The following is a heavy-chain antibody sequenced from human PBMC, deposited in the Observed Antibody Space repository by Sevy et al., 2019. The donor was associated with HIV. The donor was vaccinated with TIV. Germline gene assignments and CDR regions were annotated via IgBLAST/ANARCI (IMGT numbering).Heavy chain of an antibody. CDR2: IKSKTDGATR. CDR1: GFTFSNAW. Sequence: GESLKISCVASGFTFSNAWMSWVRQAPRKGLEWVGRIKSKTDGATRDFAAPVKGRFAIARDDSKNTVSLQMDSLKTEDTAVYYCTAGVGTSDFDYWGQGILVTVSS. J-gene: IGHJ4*02. D-gene: IGHD1-26*01. CDR3: TAGVGTSDFDY. V-gene: IGHV3-15*05.